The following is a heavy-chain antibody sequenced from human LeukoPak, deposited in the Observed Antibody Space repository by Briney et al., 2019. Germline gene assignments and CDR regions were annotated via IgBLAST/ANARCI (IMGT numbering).Heavy chain of an antibody. V-gene: IGHV4-38-2*02. CDR1: GYSITTGYC. CDR2: ICHNGNT. D-gene: IGHD2-15*01. CDR3: ARDGGYCSGGSCYSDY. J-gene: IGHJ4*02. Sequence: SQTLSLTCTVSGYSITTGYCWAWMRQPPGKGLEWIGTICHNGNTYYNPSLKSRITLSLHTSKNQFSLKLSSVTAADTAVYYCARDGGYCSGGSCYSDYWGQGTLVTVSS.